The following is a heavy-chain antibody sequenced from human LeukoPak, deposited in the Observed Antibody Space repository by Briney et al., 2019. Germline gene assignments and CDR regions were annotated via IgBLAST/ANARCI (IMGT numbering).Heavy chain of an antibody. D-gene: IGHD3-22*01. CDR1: GYTFTSYG. V-gene: IGHV1-18*01. CDR3: ASAHYYDSSGYPFDY. CDR2: ISAYNGNT. Sequence: ASVKVSCKGSGYTFTSYGINGVRQAPGQGLEWMGWISAYNGNTNYAQKLQGRVTMTTDASTSTAYMELRSLRSDDTAVYYCASAHYYDSSGYPFDYWGQGTLVTVSS. J-gene: IGHJ4*02.